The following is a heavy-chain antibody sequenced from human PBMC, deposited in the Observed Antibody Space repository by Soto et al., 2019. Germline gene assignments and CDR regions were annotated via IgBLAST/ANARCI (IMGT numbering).Heavy chain of an antibody. D-gene: IGHD3-16*01. CDR2: ICHSGNT. Sequence: SETLSLTCTVSGGSITIGGYCWSWIRQPPGQGLEWIGYICHSGNTYYNPSLKSRVTTSLDRSKNQFSLNLSSVTAADTAGYYCARFGLGESSGFAPGAQGTLAPVS. CDR1: GGSITIGGYC. V-gene: IGHV4-30-2*01. J-gene: IGHJ5*02. CDR3: ARFGLGESSGFAP.